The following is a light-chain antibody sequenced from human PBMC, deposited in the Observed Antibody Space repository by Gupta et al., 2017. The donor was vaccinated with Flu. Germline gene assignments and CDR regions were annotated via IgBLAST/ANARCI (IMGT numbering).Light chain of an antibody. CDR3: QQGYTDLT. J-gene: IGKJ3*01. CDR1: QNVDIF. Sequence: DIQMTQSPSSISASVGDRVVITCRTSQNVDIFLNWYQHKPGKAPKLLIYAGSKLQSGVPSRFSGSGGGKDFSLTSDRGQHDDFANYYGQQGYTDLTFGHGSIVDI. CDR2: AGS. V-gene: IGKV1-39*01.